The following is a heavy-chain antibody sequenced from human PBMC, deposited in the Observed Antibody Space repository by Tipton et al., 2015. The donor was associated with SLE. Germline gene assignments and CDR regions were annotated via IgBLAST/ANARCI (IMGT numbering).Heavy chain of an antibody. CDR3: GRGGSTYCRSTSCSAMAV. J-gene: IGHJ6*03. CDR2: INPNTGGT. Sequence: QLVQSGAEVKKPGASVKGSCKASGYTFTGYFMQWVRQAPGQGLERMGWINPNTGGTKNAHKFQGRVTMTRDTSITTAYMELSSLTSDDTAVDHCGRGGSTYCRSTSCSAMAVWGKGTTVTVSS. V-gene: IGHV1-2*07. D-gene: IGHD2-2*01. CDR1: GYTFTGYF.